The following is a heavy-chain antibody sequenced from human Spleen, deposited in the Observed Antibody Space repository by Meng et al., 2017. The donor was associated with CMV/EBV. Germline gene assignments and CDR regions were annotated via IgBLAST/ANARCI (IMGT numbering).Heavy chain of an antibody. CDR3: AREPPVEPHAFDI. CDR2: IYSGGNT. D-gene: IGHD1-26*01. J-gene: IGHJ3*02. Sequence: GGSLRLSCAASGFTFSDHYMNWVRQAPGKGLEWVSVIYSGGNTYYTDSVQGRFTFSRDNSKNTLYLQMNSLRAEDTAVYYCAREPPVEPHAFDIWGQGTMVTVSS. CDR1: GFTFSDHY. V-gene: IGHV3-66*02.